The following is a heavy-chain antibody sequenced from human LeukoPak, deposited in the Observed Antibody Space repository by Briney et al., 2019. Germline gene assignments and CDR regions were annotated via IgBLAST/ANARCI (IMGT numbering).Heavy chain of an antibody. CDR2: IIPILGIA. V-gene: IGHV1-69*04. J-gene: IGHJ5*02. CDR3: ARDPGYSRPWGFDP. D-gene: IGHD6-13*01. CDR1: GYTFTSYD. Sequence: SVKVSCKASGYTFTSYDINWVRQAPGQGLEWMGRIIPILGIANYAQKFQGRVTITADKSTSTAYMELSSLRSEDTAVYYCARDPGYSRPWGFDPWGQGTLVTVSS.